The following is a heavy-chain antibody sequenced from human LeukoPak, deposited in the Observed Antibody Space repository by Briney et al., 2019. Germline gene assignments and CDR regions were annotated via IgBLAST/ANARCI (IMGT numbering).Heavy chain of an antibody. CDR3: ARGLQEYTYGFDY. CDR1: GFTFSSYG. CDR2: ISGSGGTT. Sequence: GGSLRLSCAASGFTFSSYGMHWVRQAPGKGLEWVSAISGSGGTTYYADSVKGRFTISRDNSRNTLYLQMNSLRADDTAVYYCARGLQEYTYGFDYWGQGTLVTVSS. J-gene: IGHJ4*02. D-gene: IGHD5-18*01. V-gene: IGHV3-23*01.